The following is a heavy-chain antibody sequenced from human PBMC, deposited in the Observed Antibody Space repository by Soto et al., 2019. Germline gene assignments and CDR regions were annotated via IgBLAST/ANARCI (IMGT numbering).Heavy chain of an antibody. J-gene: IGHJ4*02. Sequence: PSETLSLTCAVYGGSFSGYYWSWIRQPPGKGLEWIGEINHSGSTNYNPSLKSRVTISVDTSKNQFSLKLSSVTAADTAVYYCARGDYDSTLPAYWGQGTLVTVSS. CDR3: ARGDYDSTLPAY. CDR2: INHSGST. V-gene: IGHV4-34*01. D-gene: IGHD3-22*01. CDR1: GGSFSGYY.